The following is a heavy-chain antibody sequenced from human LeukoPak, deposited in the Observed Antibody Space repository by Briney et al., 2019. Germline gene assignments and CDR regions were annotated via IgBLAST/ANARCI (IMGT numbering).Heavy chain of an antibody. D-gene: IGHD6-13*01. Sequence: PGESLRLSCAASGFTLSSYWMHWVRQVPGKGLEWVSSISSSSSYIYYADSVKGRFTISRDNAKNSLYLQMNSLRAEDTAVYYCARGDSSPDYWGQGTLVTVSS. J-gene: IGHJ4*02. CDR3: ARGDSSPDY. V-gene: IGHV3-21*01. CDR2: ISSSSSYI. CDR1: GFTLSSYW.